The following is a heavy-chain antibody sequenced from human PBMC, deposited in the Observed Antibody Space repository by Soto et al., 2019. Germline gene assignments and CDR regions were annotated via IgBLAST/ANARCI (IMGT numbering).Heavy chain of an antibody. CDR2: IYHSGST. V-gene: IGHV4-4*02. CDR1: SGSISSSNW. J-gene: IGHJ4*02. D-gene: IGHD6-13*01. CDR3: ASALKAAAGYFDY. Sequence: QVQLQESGPGLVKPSGTLSLTCAVSSGSISSSNWWSWVRQPPGKGLEWIGEIYHSGSTNYNPSLKSRVTISVDKSKNQFSLKLSSVTAVDTAVYYCASALKAAAGYFDYWGQGTLVTVSS.